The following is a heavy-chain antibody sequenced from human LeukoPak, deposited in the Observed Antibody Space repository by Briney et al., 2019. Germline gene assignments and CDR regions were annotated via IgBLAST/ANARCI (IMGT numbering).Heavy chain of an antibody. CDR3: AREGNRSAFDM. J-gene: IGHJ3*02. V-gene: IGHV3-7*01. Sequence: PRGSLRLSCAASGFTFSNYWMSWVRQAPGKGLEWVANIKQDETEKDYVDSGKGRFTISRDNAKNTLYLQMNSLRNEDTAVYYCAREGNRSAFDMWGQGTMVTASS. CDR1: GFTFSNYW. CDR2: IKQDETEK. D-gene: IGHD1-14*01.